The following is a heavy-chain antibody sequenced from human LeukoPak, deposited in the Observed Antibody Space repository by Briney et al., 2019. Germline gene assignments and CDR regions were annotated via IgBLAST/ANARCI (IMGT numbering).Heavy chain of an antibody. D-gene: IGHD6-6*01. V-gene: IGHV3-74*01. CDR2: INSDGSST. CDR3: ARRSSAARLWYMDV. CDR1: GFTFSSYW. J-gene: IGHJ6*03. Sequence: PGGSLRHSCAASGFTFSSYWMHWVRQAPGKGLVWVSRINSDGSSTSYADSVKGRFTISRDNAKNTLYLQMNSLRAEDTAVYYCARRSSAARLWYMDVWGKGTTVTVSS.